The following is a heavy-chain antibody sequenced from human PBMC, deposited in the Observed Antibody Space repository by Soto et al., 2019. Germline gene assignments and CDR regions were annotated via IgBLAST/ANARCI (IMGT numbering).Heavy chain of an antibody. D-gene: IGHD3-10*01. CDR3: AKRHYCGSGNCALAK. V-gene: IGHV3-23*01. J-gene: IGHJ4*03. CDR1: GFIFSSNA. CDR2: ISGDGYSA. Sequence: EVRLWESGGGLVQPGGSLRLSCGGSGFIFSSNAMSWVRQAPGKGLGGVASISGDGYSADYADSVKGRFTVSRHNSKSTLYLQMNGLRDEDTAVYYCAKRHYCGSGNCALAKWGQGTLVTVSS.